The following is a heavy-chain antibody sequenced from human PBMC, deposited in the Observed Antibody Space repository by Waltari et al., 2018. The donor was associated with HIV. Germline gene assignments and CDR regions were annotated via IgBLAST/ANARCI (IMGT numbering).Heavy chain of an antibody. J-gene: IGHJ4*02. V-gene: IGHV3-74*01. Sequence: EVQLVESGGGLVQPGGSLRLSCAASGFTFSSYWMHWVRQAPGKGLVWVSRSKREGSSTSYADSVKGRFTISRDNAKNTLYLQMNSLRAEDTAVYYCARALMVYAGDYWGQGTLVTVSS. D-gene: IGHD2-8*01. CDR2: SKREGSST. CDR1: GFTFSSYW. CDR3: ARALMVYAGDY.